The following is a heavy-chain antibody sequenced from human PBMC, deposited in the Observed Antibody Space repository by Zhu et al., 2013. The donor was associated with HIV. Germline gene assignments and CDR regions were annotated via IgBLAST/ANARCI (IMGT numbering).Heavy chain of an antibody. CDR2: MNPSRGTT. V-gene: IGHV1-8*01. D-gene: IGHD1-26*01. CDR3: ARAYFYSPPNDAFNI. J-gene: IGHJ3*02. Sequence: GEGLEWMGWMNPSRGTTGYAQQFQGRVTMTRNTSISTVYMELSGLRSEDTAVYYCARAYFYSPPNDAFNIWGQGTMITVSS.